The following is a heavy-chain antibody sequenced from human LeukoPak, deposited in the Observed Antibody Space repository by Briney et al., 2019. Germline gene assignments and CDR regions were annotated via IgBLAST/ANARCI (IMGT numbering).Heavy chain of an antibody. CDR2: IIPILGIA. CDR3: AREAMIVVVITTLYYYYGMDV. J-gene: IGHJ6*02. D-gene: IGHD3-22*01. Sequence: SVKVSCKASGGTFSSCAISWVRQAPGQGLEWMGRIIPILGIANYAQKFQGRVTITADKSTSTAYMELSSLRSEDTAVYYCAREAMIVVVITTLYYYYGMDVWGQGTTVTVSS. V-gene: IGHV1-69*04. CDR1: GGTFSSCA.